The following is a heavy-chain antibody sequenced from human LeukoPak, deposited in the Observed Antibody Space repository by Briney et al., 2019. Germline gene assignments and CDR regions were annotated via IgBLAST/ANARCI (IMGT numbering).Heavy chain of an antibody. CDR1: GGTFSSYA. J-gene: IGHJ4*02. CDR2: IIPIFGTA. D-gene: IGHD3-22*01. V-gene: IGHV1-69*13. CDR3: VKMGTYYYDSSGSNY. Sequence: SVKVSCKASGGTFSSYAISWVRQAPGQGLEWMGGIIPIFGTANYAQKFQGRVTITADESTSTAYMELSSLRSEDTAVYYCVKMGTYYYDSSGSNYWGQGTLVTVSS.